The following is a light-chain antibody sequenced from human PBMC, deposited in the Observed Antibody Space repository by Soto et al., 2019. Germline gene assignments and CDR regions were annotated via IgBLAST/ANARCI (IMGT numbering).Light chain of an antibody. CDR2: GAS. CDR3: QQYNNWPLT. CDR1: QSVSSN. J-gene: IGKJ4*01. V-gene: IGKV3-15*01. Sequence: EIVVTQSPATLSVSPGERATLSCRASQSVSSNLALYMHKPCHAPRLLICGASTRATCIPARFSGSGSGTEFTLTLSSLQYAGFAVYYWQQYNNWPLTFGGGTKVAIK.